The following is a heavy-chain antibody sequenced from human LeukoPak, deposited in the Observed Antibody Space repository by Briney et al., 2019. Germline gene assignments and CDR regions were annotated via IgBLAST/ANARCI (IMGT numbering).Heavy chain of an antibody. V-gene: IGHV3-21*01. CDR3: ARDKLRPEYDYVWGSYRWIDY. CDR1: GSTFSSYS. Sequence: PGGSLRLSCAASGSTFSSYSMNWVRQAPGKGLEWVSSISSSSSYIYYADSVKGRFTISRDNAKNSLYLQMNSLRAEDTAVYYCARDKLRPEYDYVWGSYRWIDYWGQGTLVTVSS. CDR2: ISSSSSYI. J-gene: IGHJ4*02. D-gene: IGHD3-16*02.